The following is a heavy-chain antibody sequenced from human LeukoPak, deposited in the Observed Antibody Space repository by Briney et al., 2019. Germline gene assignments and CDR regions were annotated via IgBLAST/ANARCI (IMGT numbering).Heavy chain of an antibody. D-gene: IGHD4-17*01. CDR2: IKEDGSEK. J-gene: IGHJ4*02. CDR3: AGDTRYGDNDY. CDR1: GFTFSRHW. V-gene: IGHV3-7*05. Sequence: GGSLRLSCAASGFTFSRHWMTWVRQALGKGLEWVANIKEDGSEKNYVDSVKGRFTISRDNAKNSAFLQINSLRADDTAVYYCAGDTRYGDNDYWGQGTLVTVSS.